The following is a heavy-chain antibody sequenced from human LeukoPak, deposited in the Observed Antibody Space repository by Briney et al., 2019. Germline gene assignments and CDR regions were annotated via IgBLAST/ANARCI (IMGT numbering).Heavy chain of an antibody. D-gene: IGHD1-26*01. CDR2: IDPGDSDT. V-gene: IGHV5-51*01. CDR3: ARRSPTASGGTFDI. J-gene: IGHJ3*02. Sequence: GESLKISCKGSGYRFTRSWLGWVRQMPGKGLEWMGIIDPGDSDTRYNPSFQGQVTISVDKSITSAYLQWSSLKTSDTAMYYCARRSPTASGGTFDIWGQGTMVTVSS. CDR1: GYRFTRSW.